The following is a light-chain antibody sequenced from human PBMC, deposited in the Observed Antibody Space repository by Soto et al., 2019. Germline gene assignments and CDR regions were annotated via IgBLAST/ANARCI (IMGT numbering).Light chain of an antibody. CDR1: SSDVGSYNL. V-gene: IGLV2-23*01. Sequence: QSVLTQPASVSGSPGQSITIPCTGISSDVGSYNLVSWYQQQPGKAPKLIIYEGSKRPSGISNRFSASKSGNTASLTISGLQAEDEADYYCCSYAGTATYVFGTVTKVTVL. J-gene: IGLJ1*01. CDR2: EGS. CDR3: CSYAGTATYV.